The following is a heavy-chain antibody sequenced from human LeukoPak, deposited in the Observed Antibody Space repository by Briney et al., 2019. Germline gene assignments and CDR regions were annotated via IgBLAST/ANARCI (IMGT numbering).Heavy chain of an antibody. Sequence: PSETLSLTCTVSGGPISSSSFYWGWIRQPPGKGLEWIGTIYHSGTTYYNPSLKSRVTISVDTSKNQFSLKLRSVTAADTAVYCCARLVDTAMIDYWGRGTLVTVSS. CDR2: IYHSGTT. CDR3: ARLVDTAMIDY. CDR1: GGPISSSSFY. V-gene: IGHV4-39*01. J-gene: IGHJ4*02. D-gene: IGHD5-18*01.